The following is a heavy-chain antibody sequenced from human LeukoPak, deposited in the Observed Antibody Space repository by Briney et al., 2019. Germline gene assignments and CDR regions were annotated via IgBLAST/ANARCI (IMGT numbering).Heavy chain of an antibody. Sequence: GGSLRLSCAASGFTFSGYAMSWVRQAPGKGLEWVSAISGSGGSTYYADSVKGRFTISRDNSKNTLYLQMNSLRAEDTAVYYCAKEGGSGSYYNLYYFDYWGQGTLVTVSS. V-gene: IGHV3-23*01. CDR3: AKEGGSGSYYNLYYFDY. J-gene: IGHJ4*02. CDR2: ISGSGGST. CDR1: GFTFSGYA. D-gene: IGHD3-10*01.